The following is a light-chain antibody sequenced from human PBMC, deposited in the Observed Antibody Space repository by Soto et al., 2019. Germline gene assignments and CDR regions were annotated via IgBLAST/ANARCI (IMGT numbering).Light chain of an antibody. J-gene: IGKJ5*01. CDR1: QGTSSY. V-gene: IGKV1-9*01. CDR3: QQLNAYPLT. CDR2: GAS. Sequence: DIQLTQSPSFLSASVGGRVTITCRASQGTSSYLAWFQQKPGRAPKLLIYGASTLQSGVPARFSGSGSGTDFTLTISNLQPEDFATYYCQQLNAYPLTFGQGTRLEIK.